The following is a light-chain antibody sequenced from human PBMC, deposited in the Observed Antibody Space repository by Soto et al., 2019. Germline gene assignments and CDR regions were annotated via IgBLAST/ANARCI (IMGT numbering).Light chain of an antibody. CDR2: DAS. CDR3: QQYGSSPLT. J-gene: IGKJ4*01. Sequence: EIVLTQSPATLSLSPGERATLSCGASQSVGSSYLAWYQQKPGLAPRLLIYDASSRATGIPDRFSGSGSGTDFTLTISRLGPEDFAVYYCQQYGSSPLTFGGGTKGDIK. CDR1: QSVGSSY. V-gene: IGKV3D-20*01.